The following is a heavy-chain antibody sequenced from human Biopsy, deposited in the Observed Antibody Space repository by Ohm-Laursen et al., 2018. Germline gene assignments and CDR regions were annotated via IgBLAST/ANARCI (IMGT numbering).Heavy chain of an antibody. D-gene: IGHD3-16*01. CDR2: INSVGTI. CDR3: ARSVGIMAAPIDY. CDR1: GFIFSDYY. Sequence: SLRLSCSASGFIFSDYYMSWIRQAPGTGLEWVSNINSVGTIYYADSVRVRFTISRDNAKNSLYLQMNSLRVEDTAVYYCARSVGIMAAPIDYWGQGTLVTVSS. J-gene: IGHJ4*02. V-gene: IGHV3-11*01.